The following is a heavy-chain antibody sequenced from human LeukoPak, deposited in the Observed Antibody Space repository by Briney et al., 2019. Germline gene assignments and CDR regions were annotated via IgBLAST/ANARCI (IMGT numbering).Heavy chain of an antibody. CDR1: GGSFSGYD. Sequence: PSETLSLTCACSGGSFSGYDWNWIRQPPGKGLEWIGEINHSGSTNYNPSLKSRVTISVDTSKSQSSLKLSSVTAADTAVYYCARGQDLYDSSAYYCSGRGEDYWGQGTLVTVSS. CDR2: INHSGST. CDR3: ARGQDLYDSSAYYCSGRGEDY. D-gene: IGHD3-22*01. V-gene: IGHV4-34*01. J-gene: IGHJ4*02.